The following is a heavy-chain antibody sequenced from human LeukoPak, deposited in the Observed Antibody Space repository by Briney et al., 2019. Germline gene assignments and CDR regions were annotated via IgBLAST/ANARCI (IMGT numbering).Heavy chain of an antibody. V-gene: IGHV3-43*02. J-gene: IGHJ4*02. D-gene: IGHD3-22*01. Sequence: GGSLRLSCAASGFTFDHYAMHWVRQAPGKGPEWVSLVSVNADSTYYADSVRGRFIISRDNNNNSLYLQMHSLRTDDTALYYCVKGVVYDSSGYFHLDYWGQGTLVTVSS. CDR2: VSVNADST. CDR3: VKGVVYDSSGYFHLDY. CDR1: GFTFDHYA.